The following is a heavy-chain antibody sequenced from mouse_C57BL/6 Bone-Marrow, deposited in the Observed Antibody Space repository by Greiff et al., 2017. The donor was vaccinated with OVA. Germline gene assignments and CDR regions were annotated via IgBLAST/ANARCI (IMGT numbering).Heavy chain of an antibody. D-gene: IGHD2-5*01. CDR1: GYTFTSYW. CDR2: IDPSDSYT. CDR3: ARRYYSNFYCYFDV. V-gene: IGHV1-69*01. J-gene: IGHJ1*03. Sequence: QVQLQQPGAELVMPGASVKLSCKASGYTFTSYWMHWVKQRPGQGLEWIGEIDPSDSYTNYNQKFKGKSTLTVDKSSSTAYMQLSSLTSEDSAVYYCARRYYSNFYCYFDVWGTGTTVTVSS.